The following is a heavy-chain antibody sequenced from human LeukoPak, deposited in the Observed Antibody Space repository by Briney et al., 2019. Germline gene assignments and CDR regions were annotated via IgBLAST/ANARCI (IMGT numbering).Heavy chain of an antibody. CDR2: IWFDGGEI. CDR3: VRGSGGAGYNYWGDY. CDR1: GFTFSHYG. V-gene: IGHV3-33*01. D-gene: IGHD5-24*01. J-gene: IGHJ4*02. Sequence: GGSLRLSCAASGFTFSHYGMHWVRQAPGKGLEWVAVIWFDGGEIHYLDSVKGRFTISRDNSKNTLYLQMNSLRADDTAVYYCVRGSGGAGYNYWGDYWGQGTLVIVTP.